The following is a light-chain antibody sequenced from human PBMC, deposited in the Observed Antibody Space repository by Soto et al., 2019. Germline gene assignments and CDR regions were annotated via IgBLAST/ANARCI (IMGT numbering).Light chain of an antibody. V-gene: IGKV1-17*03. CDR2: SAS. J-gene: IGKJ4*01. Sequence: DIQMTQSPSAMSASVGDRVTISCRASHNINYYLAWFQQKPGKVPKRLIYSASSLQSGVPSRFSVSGYGTEFTRTITGLQPEDTGIYYCLQHNSYPLTVGGGTKVEIK. CDR3: LQHNSYPLT. CDR1: HNINYY.